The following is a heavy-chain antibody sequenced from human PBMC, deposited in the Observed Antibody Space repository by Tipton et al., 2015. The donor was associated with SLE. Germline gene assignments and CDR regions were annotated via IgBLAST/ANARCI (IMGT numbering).Heavy chain of an antibody. J-gene: IGHJ4*02. CDR3: ARQLRFLEWLSHTFDY. CDR2: IYYSGST. V-gene: IGHV4-39*01. D-gene: IGHD3-3*01. CDR1: GGSISSSSYY. Sequence: TLSLTCTVSGGSISSSSYYWGWIRQPPGKGLEWIGGIYYSGSTYYNPSLKSRVTISVDTSKNQFSLKLSSVTAADTAVYYCARQLRFLEWLSHTFDYWGQGTLVTVSS.